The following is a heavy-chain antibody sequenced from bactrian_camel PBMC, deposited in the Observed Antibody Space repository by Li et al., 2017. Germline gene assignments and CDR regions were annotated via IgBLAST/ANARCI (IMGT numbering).Heavy chain of an antibody. CDR1: GYSYTAEC. V-gene: IGHV3S59*01. CDR3: AAIIQCRANWNETGTYNY. CDR2: IRRYSGTT. D-gene: IGHD8*01. Sequence: DVQLVESGGGSVHAGGSLNISCVAAGYSYTAECWGWFRQAPGKEREGVAAIRRYSGTTFYADSVKGRFTISQDNAKTTLYLQMNSLKPEDTAVYYCAAIIQCRANWNETGTYNYWGQGTQVTVS. J-gene: IGHJ4*01.